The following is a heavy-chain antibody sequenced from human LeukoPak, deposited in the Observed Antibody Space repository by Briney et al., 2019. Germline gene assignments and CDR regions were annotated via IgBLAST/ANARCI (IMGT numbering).Heavy chain of an antibody. Sequence: SETLSLTCTVSGGSISSSSYYWGWIRQPPGKGLEWIGSLYYSGSTYYNPSLKSRVTISVDTSKNQFSLKLSSLTAADTAVYYCARAYCSSTSCYGNWFDPWGQGTLVTVSS. CDR1: GGSISSSSYY. CDR3: ARAYCSSTSCYGNWFDP. D-gene: IGHD2-2*01. V-gene: IGHV4-39*07. CDR2: LYYSGST. J-gene: IGHJ5*02.